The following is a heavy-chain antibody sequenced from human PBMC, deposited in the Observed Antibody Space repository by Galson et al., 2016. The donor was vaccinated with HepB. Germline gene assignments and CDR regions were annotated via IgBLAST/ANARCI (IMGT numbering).Heavy chain of an antibody. CDR2: IYFSGST. J-gene: IGHJ4*02. V-gene: IGHV4-31*03. Sequence: TLSLTCTVSGGSISSGGYYWSWIRQHPGKGLEWIGYIYFSGSTNYNPSLKSRVNISRDTSKNQFSLKLRSVTAADTAVYYCARDYGGNDRTFDYWGQGTLVSVSS. CDR1: GGSISSGGYY. CDR3: ARDYGGNDRTFDY. D-gene: IGHD4-23*01.